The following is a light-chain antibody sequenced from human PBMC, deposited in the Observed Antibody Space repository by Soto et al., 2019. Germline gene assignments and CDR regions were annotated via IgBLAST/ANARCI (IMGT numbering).Light chain of an antibody. Sequence: EIVLTQSPGTLSLSPGERATLSCRASQSVSVNSLAWYQQKGGQAPRLLIYAAPTRATGVQDRFSGTGSGTDFALTISRLETDDSAVYYCQQYGGSPFTVGPGTKVDIK. CDR1: QSVSVNS. CDR3: QQYGGSPFT. V-gene: IGKV3-20*01. CDR2: AAP. J-gene: IGKJ3*01.